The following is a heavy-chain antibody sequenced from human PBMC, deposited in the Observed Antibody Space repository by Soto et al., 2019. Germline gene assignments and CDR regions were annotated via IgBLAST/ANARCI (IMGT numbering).Heavy chain of an antibody. Sequence: QVQLQESGPGLVKPSETLSLTCTVSGGSISGFXWNWIRQPPGKGLEWIGNIHYSGKIEYNPSLQSRLTISLDTSKKQMSLNLRSVTAADTAVYYCARGSGWLPDSWGQGTLVTVSS. D-gene: IGHD5-12*01. J-gene: IGHJ5*01. CDR2: IHYSGKI. CDR3: ARGSGWLPDS. V-gene: IGHV4-59*01. CDR1: GGSISGFX.